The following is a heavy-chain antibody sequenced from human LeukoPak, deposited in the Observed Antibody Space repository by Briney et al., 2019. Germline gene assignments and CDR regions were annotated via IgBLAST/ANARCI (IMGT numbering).Heavy chain of an antibody. CDR3: ARDREWFGPYYFDY. J-gene: IGHJ4*02. CDR1: GFTFSSYS. D-gene: IGHD3-10*01. V-gene: IGHV3-21*01. CDR2: ISSSSSYI. Sequence: GGSLRLSCAASGFTFSSYSMNWVRQAPGKGLEWVSSISSSSSYIYYADSVKGRFTISRDNAKNSLYLQMNSLRAEDTAVYYCARDREWFGPYYFDYWGLGTLVTVSS.